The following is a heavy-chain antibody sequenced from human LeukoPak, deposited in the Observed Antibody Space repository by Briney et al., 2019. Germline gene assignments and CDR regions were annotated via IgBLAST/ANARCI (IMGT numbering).Heavy chain of an antibody. J-gene: IGHJ3*01. D-gene: IGHD1-26*01. CDR2: ISGSGDAT. CDR1: GFTFSSYS. CDR3: AKAFQRGWERDAFAF. V-gene: IGHV3-23*01. Sequence: GGSLGLSCAASGFTFSSYSMSWVRQAPGKGLEWVSLISGSGDATNYADSVKGRFTISRDNSKNTLYLQMNSLGADDTAVYYCAKAFQRGWERDAFAFWGQGTLVTVSS.